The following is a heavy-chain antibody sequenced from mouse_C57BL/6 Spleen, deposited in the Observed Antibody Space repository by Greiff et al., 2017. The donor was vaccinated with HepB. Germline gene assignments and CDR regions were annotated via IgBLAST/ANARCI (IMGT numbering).Heavy chain of an antibody. Sequence: QVQLQQPGAELVRPGSSVKLSCKASGYTFTSYWMDWVKQRPGQGLEWIGNIYPSDSETHYNQKFKDKATLTVDKSSSTAYMQLSSLTSEDSAVYYYARALLYGAMDYWGQGTSVTVSS. CDR2: IYPSDSET. CDR3: ARALLYGAMDY. V-gene: IGHV1-61*01. CDR1: GYTFTSYW. D-gene: IGHD2-12*01. J-gene: IGHJ4*01.